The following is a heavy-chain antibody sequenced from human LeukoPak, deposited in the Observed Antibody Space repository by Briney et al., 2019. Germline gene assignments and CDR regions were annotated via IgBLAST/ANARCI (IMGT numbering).Heavy chain of an antibody. CDR1: GFTFDDYA. D-gene: IGHD1-14*01. J-gene: IGHJ4*02. CDR2: ISWNSGSI. V-gene: IGHV3-9*01. CDR3: ATSPDTESSYRSLEY. Sequence: PGGSLRLSCAASGFTFDDYAMHWVRQAPGKGLEWVSGISWNSGSIGYADSVKGRFTISRDNAKKSLFLLLNNLRGEDTAVYYCATSPDTESSYRSLEYWGQGTLVTVSS.